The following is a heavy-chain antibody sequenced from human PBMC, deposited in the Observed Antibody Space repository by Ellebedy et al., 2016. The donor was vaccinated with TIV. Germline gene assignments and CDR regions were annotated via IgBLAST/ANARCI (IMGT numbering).Heavy chain of an antibody. V-gene: IGHV3-74*01. J-gene: IGHJ4*02. D-gene: IGHD2-15*01. CDR3: ARGVVGAGNGNEY. Sequence: PGGSLRLSCAASGFTLSNSWMHWVRQAPGKGLVWVSRINSDGSNTSYVDSVKGRFTISRDSAKNTLYLQMNSLRAEDTAVYYCARGVVGAGNGNEYWGRGTLVTVSS. CDR2: INSDGSNT. CDR1: GFTLSNSW.